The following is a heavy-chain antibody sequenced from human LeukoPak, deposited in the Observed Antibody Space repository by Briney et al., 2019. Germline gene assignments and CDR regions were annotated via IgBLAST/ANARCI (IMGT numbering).Heavy chain of an antibody. CDR2: IYYSGST. D-gene: IGHD3-10*01. CDR1: GGSISSYY. Sequence: SETLSLTCTVSGGSISSYYWSWIRQPPGKGLEWIGYIYYSGSTNYNPSLKSRVTISVDTSKNQFSLKLSSVTAADTAVYYCARAGRVRGVIGPLYYYGMDVWGQGTTVTVSS. V-gene: IGHV4-59*01. J-gene: IGHJ6*02. CDR3: ARAGRVRGVIGPLYYYGMDV.